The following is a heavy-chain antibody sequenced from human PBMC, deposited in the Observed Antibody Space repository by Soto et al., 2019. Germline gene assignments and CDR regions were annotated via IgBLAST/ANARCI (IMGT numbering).Heavy chain of an antibody. CDR1: GGSISSNLYY. Sequence: QLQLQESGPGLVKPSETLSLTCTVSGGSISSNLYYWGWVRQPPGKGLGWIGAVYYSGRTWYNPSLNSRVIISVDTLRNQFSLNLRSVTASDTAVYYCARQTGGFGYYFDYWGQGALVTVSS. CDR2: VYYSGRT. D-gene: IGHD3-16*01. CDR3: ARQTGGFGYYFDY. J-gene: IGHJ4*02. V-gene: IGHV4-39*01.